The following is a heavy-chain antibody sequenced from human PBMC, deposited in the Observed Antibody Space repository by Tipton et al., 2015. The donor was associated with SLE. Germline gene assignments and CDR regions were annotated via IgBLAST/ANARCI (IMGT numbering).Heavy chain of an antibody. J-gene: IGHJ5*02. Sequence: SLRLSCAASGFTFSSYAMSWVRQAPGKGLEWVSAISGSGGSTYYADSVKGRFTISRDNAKNSLYLQMNSLRAEDTALYYCARDVHYDSSGYYSTWGQGTLVTVSS. CDR2: ISGSGGST. D-gene: IGHD3-22*01. CDR3: ARDVHYDSSGYYST. V-gene: IGHV3-23*01. CDR1: GFTFSSYA.